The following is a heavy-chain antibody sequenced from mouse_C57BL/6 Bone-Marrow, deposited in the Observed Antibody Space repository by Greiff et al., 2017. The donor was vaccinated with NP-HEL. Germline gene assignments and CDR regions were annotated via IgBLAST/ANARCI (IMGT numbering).Heavy chain of an antibody. J-gene: IGHJ2*01. CDR1: GYTFTSYW. D-gene: IGHD1-1*01. CDR2: IYPGSGST. V-gene: IGHV1-55*01. CDR3: ARSGRVSSYPYFDY. Sequence: QVQLQQPGAELVKPGASVKMSCKASGYTFTSYWITWVKPRPGQGLEWIGDIYPGSGSTNYNEKFKSKATLTVDTSSSTAYMQLSSLTSEDSAVYYCARSGRVSSYPYFDYWGQGTTLTVSS.